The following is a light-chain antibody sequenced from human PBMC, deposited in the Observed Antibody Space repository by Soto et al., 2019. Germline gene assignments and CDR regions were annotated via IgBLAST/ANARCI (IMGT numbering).Light chain of an antibody. V-gene: IGKV1-5*01. CDR1: QTISSW. Sequence: IQMTHSPSTLSGSVGDRVTITCRASQTISSWLAWYQQKPGKAPKLLISTASTLQSGVPSRFSGSGSGTEFTLTISSLQSEDFAVYYCQQYNNWPPITFGQGTRLEIK. CDR2: TAS. CDR3: QQYNNWPPIT. J-gene: IGKJ5*01.